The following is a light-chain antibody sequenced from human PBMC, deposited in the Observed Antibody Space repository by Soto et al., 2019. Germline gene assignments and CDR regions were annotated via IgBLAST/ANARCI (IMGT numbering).Light chain of an antibody. Sequence: EIVVTQSPGTMSLSQGESATLSCRASESISSTSVSWYQQKHGQAPRHLIYGTSSRATDIPARFTGRWSGTDFTLTIRRLEPEDFAVYYCHQYGRPPLTFGGGTKV. CDR2: GTS. V-gene: IGKV3-20*01. CDR3: HQYGRPPLT. J-gene: IGKJ4*01. CDR1: ESISSTS.